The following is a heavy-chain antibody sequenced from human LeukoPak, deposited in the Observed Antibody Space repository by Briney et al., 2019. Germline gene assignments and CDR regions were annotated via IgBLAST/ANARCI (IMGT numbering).Heavy chain of an antibody. CDR1: GYTFTGYY. D-gene: IGHD6-6*01. J-gene: IGHJ5*02. Sequence: ASVKVSCKASGYTFTGYYMHWVRQAPGQGLEWMGWINPNSGGTNYAQKFQGRVTMTRDTSISTAYMELSRLRSDDTAVYYCARGGPDSSSIGRGWFDPWGQGTLVTVSS. V-gene: IGHV1-2*02. CDR3: ARGGPDSSSIGRGWFDP. CDR2: INPNSGGT.